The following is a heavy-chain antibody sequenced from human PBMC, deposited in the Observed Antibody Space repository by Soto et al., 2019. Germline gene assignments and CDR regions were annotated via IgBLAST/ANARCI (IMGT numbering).Heavy chain of an antibody. CDR2: ISYDGSNK. J-gene: IGHJ6*02. V-gene: IGHV3-30*18. D-gene: IGHD2-15*01. CDR3: ANSGDCSGGSCYADYYSMDV. Sequence: GGSLRLSCAASGFTFSSYGMHWVRQAPGKGLEWVAVISYDGSNKYYADSVKGRFTISRDNSKNTLYLQMNSLRAEDTAVYYCANSGDCSGGSCYADYYSMDVWGQGTTVTVSS. CDR1: GFTFSSYG.